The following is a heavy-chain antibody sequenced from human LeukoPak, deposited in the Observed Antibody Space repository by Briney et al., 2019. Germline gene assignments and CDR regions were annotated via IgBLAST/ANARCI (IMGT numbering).Heavy chain of an antibody. Sequence: GSSVKVSCKTSGVTFSNNSITWVRQAPGQGLEWMGGIIPILRSASYAQKFRGRLRMTSDESTTTAYMELSSLTSDDTAMYFCARARTSIRFTDSFDMWSQGTLVTVSS. V-gene: IGHV1-69*16. CDR2: IIPILRSA. CDR3: ARARTSIRFTDSFDM. D-gene: IGHD2/OR15-2a*01. J-gene: IGHJ3*02. CDR1: GVTFSNNS.